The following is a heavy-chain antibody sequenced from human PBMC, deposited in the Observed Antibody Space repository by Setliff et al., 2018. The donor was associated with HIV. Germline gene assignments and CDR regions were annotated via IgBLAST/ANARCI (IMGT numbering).Heavy chain of an antibody. CDR1: GFIFSTYS. Sequence: PGGSLRLSCAASGFIFSTYSMNWVRQSPGKGLEWLSYISTSGDTIYYADSVKGRFTISRDNSKNTLYLQMNSLRAEDTAVYYCAKTPSSGWYSLYLDYWGQGTLVTVSS. CDR3: AKTPSSGWYSLYLDY. J-gene: IGHJ4*02. D-gene: IGHD6-19*01. CDR2: ISTSGDTI. V-gene: IGHV3-48*01.